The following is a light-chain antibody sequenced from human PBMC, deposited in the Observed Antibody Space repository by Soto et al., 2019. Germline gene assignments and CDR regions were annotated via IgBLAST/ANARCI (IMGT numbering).Light chain of an antibody. J-gene: IGKJ1*01. CDR1: QSVKNNC. V-gene: IGKV3-20*01. CDR3: QHYGYSRA. CDR2: GAS. Sequence: ETVLTQSPGTLSLSPGERATLSCRASQSVKNNCLAWYQQQPGQGPRLLIYGASTRATGIPDRFSGSGSGTDFTLTISRLEPEDFAVYYCQHYGYSRACGQGTTVETK.